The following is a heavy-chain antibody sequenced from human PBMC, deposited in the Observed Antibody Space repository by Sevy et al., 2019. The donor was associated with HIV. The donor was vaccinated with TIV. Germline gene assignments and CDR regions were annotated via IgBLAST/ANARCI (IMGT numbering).Heavy chain of an antibody. Sequence: GGSLRLSCAASGFTFSYAWMSWVRQAPGKGLEWVANIKQDGSDKNYMDSVKGRFTISRDNAKNSLYLQMSSLRAEDTAVYYCATLSSPMPNSGWYDFFDHWGQGTLVTVSS. CDR1: GFTFSYAW. CDR3: ATLSSPMPNSGWYDFFDH. CDR2: IKQDGSDK. D-gene: IGHD6-19*01. V-gene: IGHV3-7*01. J-gene: IGHJ4*02.